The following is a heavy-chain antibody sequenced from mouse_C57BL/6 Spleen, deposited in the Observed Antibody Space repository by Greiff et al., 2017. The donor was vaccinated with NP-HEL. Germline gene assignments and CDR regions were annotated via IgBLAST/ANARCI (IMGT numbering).Heavy chain of an antibody. CDR2: IYPGDGDT. J-gene: IGHJ4*01. CDR3: ARMIITTVVATPYAMDY. V-gene: IGHV1-82*01. D-gene: IGHD1-1*01. Sequence: QVQLKQSGPELVKPGASVKISCKASGYAFSSSWMNWVKQRPGKGLEWIGRIYPGDGDTNYNGKFKGKATLTADKSSSTAYMQLSILTSVDSAVYFCARMIITTVVATPYAMDYWGQGTSVTVSS. CDR1: GYAFSSSW.